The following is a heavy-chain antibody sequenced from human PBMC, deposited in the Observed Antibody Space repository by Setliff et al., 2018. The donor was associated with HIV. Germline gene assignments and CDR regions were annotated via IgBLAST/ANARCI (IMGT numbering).Heavy chain of an antibody. Sequence: ASVKVSCKPSGYTFTAYGLSWVRQAPGQGLEWMGWISTYSDETSYAQTQQGRVTRTTDTSTSTAYMELRRLTFDDTAVYYCARDVEHMMDFWGQGTTVTVSS. CDR2: ISTYSDET. CDR3: ARDVEHMMDF. V-gene: IGHV1-18*01. J-gene: IGHJ6*02. CDR1: GYTFTAYG.